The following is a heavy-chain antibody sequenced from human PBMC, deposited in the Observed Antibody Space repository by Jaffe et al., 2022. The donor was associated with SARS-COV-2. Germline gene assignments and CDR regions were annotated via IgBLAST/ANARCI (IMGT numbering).Heavy chain of an antibody. CDR1: GFTFSSYA. J-gene: IGHJ6*02. D-gene: IGHD1-26*01. CDR3: ARDRGWELLFLDYYYGMDV. Sequence: QVQLVESGGGVVQPGRSLRLSCAASGFTFSSYAMHWVRQAPGKGLEWVAVISYDGSNKYYADSVKGRFTISRDNSKNTLYLQMNSLRAEDTAVYYCARDRGWELLFLDYYYGMDVWGQGTTVTVSS. CDR2: ISYDGSNK. V-gene: IGHV3-30-3*01.